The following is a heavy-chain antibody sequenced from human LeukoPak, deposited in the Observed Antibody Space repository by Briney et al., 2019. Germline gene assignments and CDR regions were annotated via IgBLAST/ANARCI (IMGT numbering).Heavy chain of an antibody. D-gene: IGHD4/OR15-4a*01. CDR3: VRGPYGASISNWFDP. J-gene: IGHJ5*02. Sequence: SETLSLTCTVSGDSLSSYYLSWIRQTPGKGLEWNGYIYYNGDTHYNPSLNSRLSMSVDTPNKQFSLNLRSVTAADTAVYYCVRGPYGASISNWFDPWGQGLLVTVSS. CDR1: GDSLSSYY. V-gene: IGHV4-59*01. CDR2: IYYNGDT.